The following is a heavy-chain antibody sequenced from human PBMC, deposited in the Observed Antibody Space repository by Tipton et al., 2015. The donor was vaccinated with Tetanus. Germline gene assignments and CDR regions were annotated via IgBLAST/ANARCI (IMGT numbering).Heavy chain of an antibody. CDR3: ARAVVTARRFDP. V-gene: IGHV4-34*01. CDR2: INHSGST. J-gene: IGHJ5*02. D-gene: IGHD2-21*02. Sequence: LRLSCAVYGGSFSGYYWSWIRQPPGKGLEWIGEINHSGSTNYNPSLKSRVTISVDTSKNQFSRKLSSVTAADTAVYYCARAVVTARRFDPWGQGTLVTVSS. CDR1: GGSFSGYY.